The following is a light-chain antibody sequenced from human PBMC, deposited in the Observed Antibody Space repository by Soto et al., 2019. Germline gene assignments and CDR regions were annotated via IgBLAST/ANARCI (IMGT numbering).Light chain of an antibody. CDR1: HIVTTY. J-gene: IGKJ5*01. CDR2: DAS. V-gene: IGKV3-11*01. Sequence: ETMSPQSPSTLSLSPGEKANLSYKASHIVTTYLAWYQQKPGQAPRLLIYDASNRATGIPARFSGSGSGTDFTLTISSLEPEDFAVYYCQQRSNWPPSITFGQGTRLEIK. CDR3: QQRSNWPPSIT.